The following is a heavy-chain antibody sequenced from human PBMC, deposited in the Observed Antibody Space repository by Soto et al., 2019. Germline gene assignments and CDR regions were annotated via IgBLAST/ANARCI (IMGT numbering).Heavy chain of an antibody. CDR1: GGSISSSNW. V-gene: IGHV4-4*02. CDR2: IYHSGST. Sequence: SETLSLTCAVSGGSISSSNWWSWVRQPPGKGLEWIGEIYHSGSTNYNPSLKSRVTISVDKSKNQFSLKLSSVTAADTAVYYCASFFPGGYNESYWFDPWGQGTLVTVSS. J-gene: IGHJ5*02. CDR3: ASFFPGGYNESYWFDP. D-gene: IGHD3-22*01.